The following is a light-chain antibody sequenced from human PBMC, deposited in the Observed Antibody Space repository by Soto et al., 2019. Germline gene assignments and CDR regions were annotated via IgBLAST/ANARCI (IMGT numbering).Light chain of an antibody. CDR2: DAS. CDR1: QSISSW. CDR3: QQYNSYSWT. V-gene: IGKV1-5*01. Sequence: DIQMTQSPSTLSASVGDRVTITCRASQSISSWLAWYQQKPGKAPTLLLYDASILESVVPARFSGSGSGTEFTLTISSLQPDYFATYYCQQYNSYSWTFGQGTKVEIK. J-gene: IGKJ1*01.